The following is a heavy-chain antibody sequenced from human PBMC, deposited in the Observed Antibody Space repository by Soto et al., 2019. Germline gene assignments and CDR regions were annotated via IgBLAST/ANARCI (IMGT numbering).Heavy chain of an antibody. D-gene: IGHD2-21*02. CDR1: GYTFTNYY. Sequence: ASVKVSSKASGYTFTNYYMHWVRQAPGQGFEWLGRISPKSGGTNYAQKFQGRVTMTWDTSLKTAYMELSSLISEDTAVYYCARPPGYISDWHYFDLWGQGTLVTVSS. CDR2: ISPKSGGT. CDR3: ARPPGYISDWHYFDL. V-gene: IGHV1-2*02. J-gene: IGHJ4*01.